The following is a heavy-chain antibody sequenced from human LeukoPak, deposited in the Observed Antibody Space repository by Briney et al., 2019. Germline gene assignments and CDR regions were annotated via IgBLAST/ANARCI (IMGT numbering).Heavy chain of an antibody. V-gene: IGHV3-11*01. Sequence: GGSLRLSCAASGFIFSDYYMSWIRQAPGKGLEWVSYISSSGSTMYYTDSVKGRFTISRDNAKDSLYLQMNSLRAEDTAVYYCTTEGSHRSSTSCYYMDVWGKGTTVTVSS. J-gene: IGHJ6*03. CDR2: ISSSGSTM. D-gene: IGHD2-2*01. CDR3: TTEGSHRSSTSCYYMDV. CDR1: GFIFSDYY.